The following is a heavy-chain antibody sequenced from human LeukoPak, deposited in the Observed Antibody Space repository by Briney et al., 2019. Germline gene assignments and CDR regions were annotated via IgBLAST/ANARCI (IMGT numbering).Heavy chain of an antibody. V-gene: IGHV3-21*01. CDR2: ISSSSYI. Sequence: GGSLRLSCAASGFTFSSYSMNWVRQAPGKGLEWVSPISSSSYIYYADSVKGRFTISRDNAKNSLYLQMNSLRAEDTAVYYCVRDWPTIAAAGTIPEYFQHWGQGTLVTVSS. J-gene: IGHJ1*01. CDR3: VRDWPTIAAAGTIPEYFQH. D-gene: IGHD6-13*01. CDR1: GFTFSSYS.